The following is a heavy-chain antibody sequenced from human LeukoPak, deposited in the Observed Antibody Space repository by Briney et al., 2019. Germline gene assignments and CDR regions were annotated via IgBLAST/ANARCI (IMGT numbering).Heavy chain of an antibody. J-gene: IGHJ6*02. CDR2: IIPIFGTA. V-gene: IGHV1-69*13. Sequence: ASVKVSCKASGGTFSSYAISWVRQAPGQGLEWMGGIIPIFGTANYAQKFQGRVTITADESTSTAYMELSSLRSEDTAVYYCARDPLAVAGISYGMDVWGQGTTVTVSS. D-gene: IGHD6-19*01. CDR3: ARDPLAVAGISYGMDV. CDR1: GGTFSSYA.